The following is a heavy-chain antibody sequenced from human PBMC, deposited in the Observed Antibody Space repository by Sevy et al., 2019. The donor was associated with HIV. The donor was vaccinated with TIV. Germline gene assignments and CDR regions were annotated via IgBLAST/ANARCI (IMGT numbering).Heavy chain of an antibody. CDR2: ISAYNGNT. CDR1: GYTFTSYG. CDR3: ARDLDGSGSYRLGY. D-gene: IGHD3-10*01. J-gene: IGHJ4*02. V-gene: IGHV1-18*01. Sequence: GESLKISCKASGYTFTSYGISWVRQAPGQGLEWMGWISAYNGNTNYAQKLQGRVTMTTDTSTSTAYMELRRLRSDDTAVYYCARDLDGSGSYRLGYWGQGTLVTVSS.